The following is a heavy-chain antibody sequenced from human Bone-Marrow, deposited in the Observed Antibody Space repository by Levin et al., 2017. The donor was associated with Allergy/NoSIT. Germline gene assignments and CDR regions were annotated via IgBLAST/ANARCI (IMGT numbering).Heavy chain of an antibody. Sequence: SGPTLVKPTQTLTLTCTFSGFSLTTRPVGVGWVRQPPGKALEGLAFIYWDDDKRHSPPLKTRGTITKDTSKNQVVLTMTNMDPGDTATYFCAHRQDMNSTWHVVAFDIWGQGTLVTVS. CDR3: AHRQDMNSTWHVVAFDI. CDR2: IYWDDDK. CDR1: GFSLTTRPVG. V-gene: IGHV2-5*02. D-gene: IGHD4-23*01. J-gene: IGHJ3*02.